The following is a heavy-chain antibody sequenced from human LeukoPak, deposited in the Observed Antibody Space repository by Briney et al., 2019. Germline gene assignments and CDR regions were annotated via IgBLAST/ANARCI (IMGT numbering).Heavy chain of an antibody. D-gene: IGHD6-19*01. V-gene: IGHV4-39*01. Sequence: SETLSLTCTVSGGSISSSSYYWGWIRQPPGKGLEWIGSIYYSGSTYCNPSLKSRVTISVDTSKNQFSLKLSSVTAADTAVYYCASSPRYSSGWSAERGYYFDYWGQGTLVTVSS. CDR2: IYYSGST. J-gene: IGHJ4*02. CDR3: ASSPRYSSGWSAERGYYFDY. CDR1: GGSISSSSYY.